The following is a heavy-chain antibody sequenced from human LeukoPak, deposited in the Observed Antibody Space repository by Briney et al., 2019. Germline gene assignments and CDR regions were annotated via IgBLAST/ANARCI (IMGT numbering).Heavy chain of an antibody. CDR2: ISAYNGNT. CDR3: ARVLIESLIESRIVVVPAAHRWGRSYYYYMDV. V-gene: IGHV1-18*01. D-gene: IGHD2-2*01. J-gene: IGHJ6*03. CDR1: GYTFTNYA. Sequence: GASVTVSCKTSGYTFTNYAISWVRQAPGQGLEWMGWISAYNGNTNYAQKLQGRVTMTTDTSTSTAYMELRSLRSDDTAVYYCARVLIESLIESRIVVVPAAHRWGRSYYYYMDVWGKGTTVTVSS.